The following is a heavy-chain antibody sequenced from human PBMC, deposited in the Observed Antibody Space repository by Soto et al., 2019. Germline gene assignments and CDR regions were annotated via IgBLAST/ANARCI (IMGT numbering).Heavy chain of an antibody. CDR2: IYYSGST. J-gene: IGHJ5*02. CDR1: GGSISSSSYY. D-gene: IGHD1-1*01. CDR3: ERHMLEPNRWFDP. Sequence: PSETLSLTCTVSGGSISSSSYYWCWIRHPPGKGLEWIGSIYYSGSTYYNPSLKSRVTISVDTSKNQFSLKLSSVTAADTAVYYCERHMLEPNRWFDPWGQGTLVTVSS. V-gene: IGHV4-39*01.